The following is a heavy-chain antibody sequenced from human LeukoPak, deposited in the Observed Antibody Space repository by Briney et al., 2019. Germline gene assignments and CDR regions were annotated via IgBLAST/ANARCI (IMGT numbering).Heavy chain of an antibody. CDR3: ARAGGVKTAALDLDY. CDR2: ISSSGST. CDR1: GGSISSYY. V-gene: IGHV4-4*07. Sequence: SETLSLTCTVSGGSISSYYWSWIRQPPGKGLEWIGRISSSGSTNYNPSLKSRVTMSVDSSKNQFSLILISVTAADTAVYYCARAGGVKTAALDLDYWGQGTLVTVSS. J-gene: IGHJ4*02. D-gene: IGHD6-25*01.